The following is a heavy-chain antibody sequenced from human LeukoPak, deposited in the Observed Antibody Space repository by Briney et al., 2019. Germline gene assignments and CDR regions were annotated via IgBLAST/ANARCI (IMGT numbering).Heavy chain of an antibody. J-gene: IGHJ4*02. CDR2: INHSGST. CDR3: ARTRITMIVVVRGRYFDY. V-gene: IGHV4-34*01. Sequence: SETLSLTCAVYGGPFSGYYWSWIRQPPGKGLEWIGEINHSGSTNYNPSLKSRVTISVDTSKNQFSLKLSSVTAADTAVYYCARTRITMIVVVRGRYFDYWGQGTLVTVSS. CDR1: GGPFSGYY. D-gene: IGHD3-22*01.